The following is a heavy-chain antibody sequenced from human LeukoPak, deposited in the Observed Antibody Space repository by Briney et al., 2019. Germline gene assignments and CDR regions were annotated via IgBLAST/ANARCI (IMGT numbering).Heavy chain of an antibody. CDR3: ARDPGPGVVTAILPYYYYYYMDV. D-gene: IGHD2-21*02. Sequence: PGGSLRLSCAASGFTFSSYSMNWVRQAPGKGLEWVSSISSSSSYIYYADSVKGRFTISRDNAKNSLYLQMNSLRAEDTAVYYCARDPGPGVVTAILPYYYYYYMDVWGKGTTVTVSS. V-gene: IGHV3-21*01. CDR1: GFTFSSYS. CDR2: ISSSSSYI. J-gene: IGHJ6*03.